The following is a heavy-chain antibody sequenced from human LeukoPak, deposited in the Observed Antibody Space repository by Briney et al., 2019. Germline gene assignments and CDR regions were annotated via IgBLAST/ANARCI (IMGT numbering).Heavy chain of an antibody. CDR3: AKDGGGYYPSYYYYMDI. CDR1: GFTFSGYG. J-gene: IGHJ6*03. CDR2: IRYDGSNK. D-gene: IGHD3-22*01. Sequence: PGGSLRLSCAASGFTFSGYGMHWVRQAPGKGLEWVAFIRYDGSNKYYADSVKGRFTISRDNSKNTLYLQMNSLRAEDTAVYYCAKDGGGYYPSYYYYMDIWGKGTTVTISS. V-gene: IGHV3-30*02.